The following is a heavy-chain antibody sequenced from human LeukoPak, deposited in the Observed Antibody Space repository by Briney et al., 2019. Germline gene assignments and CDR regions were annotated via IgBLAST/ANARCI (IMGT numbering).Heavy chain of an antibody. CDR1: GGSISSYY. J-gene: IGHJ6*02. CDR3: ARASLTAMVLDWYYGMDV. D-gene: IGHD5-18*01. CDR2: IYYSGST. V-gene: IGHV4-59*01. Sequence: SETLSLTCTVSGGSISSYYWSWIRQPPGKGLEWIGYIYYSGSTNYNPSLKSRVTISVDTSKNQFSLKLSSVTAADTAVYYCARASLTAMVLDWYYGMDVWGQGTTVTVSS.